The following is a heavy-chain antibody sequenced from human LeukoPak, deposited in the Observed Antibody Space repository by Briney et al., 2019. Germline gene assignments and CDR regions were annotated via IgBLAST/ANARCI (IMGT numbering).Heavy chain of an antibody. J-gene: IGHJ4*02. V-gene: IGHV4-34*01. D-gene: IGHD6-13*01. CDR2: INHSGST. CDR3: AREGYSSSWTPFDY. CDR1: GGSFSVYY. Sequence: SETLSLTCAVYGGSFSVYYWSWIRQPPGKGLEWIGEINHSGSTNYNPSLKSRVTISVDTSKNQFSLKLSSVTAADTAVYYCAREGYSSSWTPFDYWGQGTLVTVSS.